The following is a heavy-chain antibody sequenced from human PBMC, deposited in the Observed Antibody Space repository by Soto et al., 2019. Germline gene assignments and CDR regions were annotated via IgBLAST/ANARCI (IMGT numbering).Heavy chain of an antibody. J-gene: IGHJ5*02. D-gene: IGHD6-13*01. V-gene: IGHV4-34*01. Sequence: SETLSLTCAVYGGSFSGYYWSWIRQPPGKGLEWIGEINHSGSTNYNPSLKSRVTISVDTSKNQFSLKLSSVTAADTAVYYCARCPPIEQQLASPRYNWFDPWGQGTLVTVSS. CDR2: INHSGST. CDR1: GGSFSGYY. CDR3: ARCPPIEQQLASPRYNWFDP.